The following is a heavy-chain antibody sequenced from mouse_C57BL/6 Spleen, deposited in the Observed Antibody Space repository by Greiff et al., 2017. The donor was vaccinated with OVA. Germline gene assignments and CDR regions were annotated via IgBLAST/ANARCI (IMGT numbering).Heavy chain of an antibody. V-gene: IGHV14-4*01. J-gene: IGHJ3*01. CDR2: IDPENGDT. D-gene: IGHD1-1*01. Sequence: VQLQQSGAELVRPGASVKVSCKASGFNIKDDYMHWVKQRPEQGLEWIGRIDPENGDTEYASKFQGKATITADKSSNTAYLQLSSLTSEDTAVYYCTTPYYYVSSWFAYWGRGTLVTVSA. CDR3: TTPYYYVSSWFAY. CDR1: GFNIKDDY.